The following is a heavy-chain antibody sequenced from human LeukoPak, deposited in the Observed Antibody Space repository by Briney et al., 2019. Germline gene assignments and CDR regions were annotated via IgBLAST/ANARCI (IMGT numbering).Heavy chain of an antibody. J-gene: IGHJ3*02. Sequence: GGSLRLSRATSGFTFQNYGMSWVRQTPGKGLEWIAGISGSGGSTYYADSVKGRFTISRDNSKNTLYLQMNSLRAEDTAIYYCAKDIMIVVVNDAFDIWGQGTMVTVSS. CDR3: AKDIMIVVVNDAFDI. CDR1: GFTFQNYG. D-gene: IGHD3-22*01. CDR2: ISGSGGST. V-gene: IGHV3-23*01.